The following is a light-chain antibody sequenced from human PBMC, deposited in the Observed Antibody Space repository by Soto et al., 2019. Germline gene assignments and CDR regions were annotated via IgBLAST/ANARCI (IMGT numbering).Light chain of an antibody. V-gene: IGKV3-15*01. CDR2: GAS. J-gene: IGKJ1*01. CDR3: QQYNSYRA. Sequence: EIVMTQSPATLSVSPGERATLSCRASQSISSKLAWYQQKPGQAPRLLIYGASTRATGIPVRFSGSGSGTEFTLTISSLQPDDSATYYCQQYNSYRAFGQGTKVDIK. CDR1: QSISSK.